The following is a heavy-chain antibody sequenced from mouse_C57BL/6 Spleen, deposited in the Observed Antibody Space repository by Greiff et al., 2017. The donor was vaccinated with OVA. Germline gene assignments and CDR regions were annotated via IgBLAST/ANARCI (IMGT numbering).Heavy chain of an antibody. V-gene: IGHV1-55*01. CDR2: IYPGSGST. D-gene: IGHD2-3*01. CDR1: GYTFTSYW. CDR3: ARSDGYYGLAY. J-gene: IGHJ3*01. Sequence: QVQLQQPGAELVKPGASVKMSCKASGYTFTSYWMPWVKQRPGQGLEWIGDIYPGSGSTNYNEKFKSKATLTVDTSSSTAYMQLSSLTSEDSAVYDGARSDGYYGLAYWGQGTLVTVSA.